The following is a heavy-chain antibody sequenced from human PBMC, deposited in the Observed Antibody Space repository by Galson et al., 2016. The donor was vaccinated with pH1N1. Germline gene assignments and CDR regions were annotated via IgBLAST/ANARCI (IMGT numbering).Heavy chain of an antibody. CDR3: ATFSSSSSWRSLDV. D-gene: IGHD6-6*01. J-gene: IGHJ3*01. CDR2: INPVFGTT. Sequence: SVKVSCKASGYTFTSNAMNWVRQAPGKGLEWMGDINPVFGTTNYAQRFQDRVTITAHDMELSGLRSEDTAIYYCATFSSSSSWRSLDVWGQGTTVTVSS. V-gene: IGHV1-69*13. CDR1: GYTFTSNA.